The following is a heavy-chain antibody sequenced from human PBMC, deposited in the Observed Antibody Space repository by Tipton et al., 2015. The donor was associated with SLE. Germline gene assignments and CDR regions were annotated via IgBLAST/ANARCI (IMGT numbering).Heavy chain of an antibody. V-gene: IGHV1-18*01. CDR2: INPNNGNT. CDR3: ARDHGSGFYSDN. J-gene: IGHJ4*02. D-gene: IGHD3-22*01. Sequence: QLVQSGAEVKKPGASVKVSCKTSGYTFTTYGVSWVRQAPGQGLQWMGWINPNNGNTNYAQNLQGRVTMTTDTSTSTAYLQLRSLRSDDTAVYYCARDHGSGFYSDNWGQGTLVTVSS. CDR1: GYTFTTYG.